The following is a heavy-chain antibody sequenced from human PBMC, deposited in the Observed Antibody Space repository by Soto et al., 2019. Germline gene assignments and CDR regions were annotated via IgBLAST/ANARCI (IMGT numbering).Heavy chain of an antibody. V-gene: IGHV1-24*01. CDR2: FDPEDGET. D-gene: IGHD1-26*01. J-gene: IGHJ6*02. CDR3: ATGVVGATRYYYYGMDV. Sequence: AASVKVSCKVSGYTLTELSMHWVRQAPGKGLEWMGGFDPEDGETIYAQKFQGRVTMTEDTSTDTAYMELSSLRSEDTAVYYCATGVVGATRYYYYGMDVWGQGTTVTVSS. CDR1: GYTLTELS.